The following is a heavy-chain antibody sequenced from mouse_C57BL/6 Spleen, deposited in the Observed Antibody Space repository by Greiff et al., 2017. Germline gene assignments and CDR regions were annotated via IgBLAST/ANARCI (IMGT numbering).Heavy chain of an antibody. CDR3: TPYYYGSWFAC. CDR2: IDPETGGT. J-gene: IGHJ3*01. D-gene: IGHD1-1*01. CDR1: GYTFTDYE. Sequence: QVQLQQSGAELVRPGASVTLSCKASGYTFTDYEMHWVKQTPVHGLEWIGAIDPETGGTAYNQKFKGKAILTADKSSSTAYMELRSLTSEDSAVYYCTPYYYGSWFACWGQGTLVTVSA. V-gene: IGHV1-15*01.